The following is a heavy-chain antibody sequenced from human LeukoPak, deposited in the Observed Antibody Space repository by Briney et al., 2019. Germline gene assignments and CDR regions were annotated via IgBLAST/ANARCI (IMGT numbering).Heavy chain of an antibody. V-gene: IGHV4-59*01. CDR3: ARVTGYRIEDYFDY. D-gene: IGHD6-13*01. CDR1: GGSISSYY. Sequence: SEALSLTCTVSGGSISSYYWSWIRQPPGKGLEWIGYIYYSGSTNYNPSLKSRVTISVETSKNEFSLKLRSVTAADTAVYYCARVTGYRIEDYFDYWGQGTLVTISS. CDR2: IYYSGST. J-gene: IGHJ4*02.